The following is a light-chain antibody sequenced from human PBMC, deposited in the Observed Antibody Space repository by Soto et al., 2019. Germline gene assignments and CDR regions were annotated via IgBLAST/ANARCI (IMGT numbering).Light chain of an antibody. Sequence: QSVLTQPPSVSGAPGQRVTISCTGSSSNIGAGYDVHWYQQHPGTAPKLLISGICNRPSGVPDRFSGSKSGNSASLAITGLQAEDEADDYCQSYDTSLSGTNYVFGTGTKLTVL. J-gene: IGLJ1*01. V-gene: IGLV1-40*01. CDR1: SSNIGAGYD. CDR3: QSYDTSLSGTNYV. CDR2: GIC.